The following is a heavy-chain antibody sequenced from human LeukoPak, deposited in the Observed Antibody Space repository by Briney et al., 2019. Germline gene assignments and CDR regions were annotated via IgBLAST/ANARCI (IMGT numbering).Heavy chain of an antibody. CDR3: ARDGTTVTTFSDYYYYYMDV. D-gene: IGHD4-17*01. J-gene: IGHJ6*03. CDR2: INPNSGGT. CDR1: GYTFTGYY. V-gene: IGHV1-2*02. Sequence: GASVKVSCKASGYTFTGYYMHWVRQAPGQGLEWMGWINPNSGGTNYAQKFQGRVTMTRDTSISTAYMELSRLRSDDTAVYYCARDGTTVTTFSDYYYYYMDVWGKGTTVTISS.